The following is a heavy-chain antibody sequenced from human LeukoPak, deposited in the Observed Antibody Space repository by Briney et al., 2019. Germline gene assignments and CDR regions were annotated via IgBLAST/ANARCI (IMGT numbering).Heavy chain of an antibody. CDR1: GFTFSSYA. Sequence: RPGGSLRLSCAASGFTFSSYAMSWVRQAPGKGLEWVSYISSSGSTIYYADSVKGRFTISRDNAKNSLYLQMNSLRAEDTAVYYCARTLERDNWYSSSWYGAFDYWGQGTLVTVSS. CDR3: ARTLERDNWYSSSWYGAFDY. J-gene: IGHJ4*02. CDR2: ISSSGSTI. D-gene: IGHD6-13*01. V-gene: IGHV3-48*04.